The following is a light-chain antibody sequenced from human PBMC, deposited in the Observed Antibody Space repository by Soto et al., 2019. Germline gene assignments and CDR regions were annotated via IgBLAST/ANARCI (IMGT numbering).Light chain of an antibody. J-gene: IGLJ3*02. V-gene: IGLV1-40*01. CDR2: GNS. CDR3: QSYDSSLSGAWV. CDR1: SSNIGAGYD. Sequence: QSVLTQPPSVSGAPGQRVTISCTGSSSNIGAGYDVHWYQQLPGTAPKLLIYGNSNRPSGVPDRFSGSKSDTSASLAITGLHAEDEADYYCQSYDSSLSGAWVFGGGTKLTVL.